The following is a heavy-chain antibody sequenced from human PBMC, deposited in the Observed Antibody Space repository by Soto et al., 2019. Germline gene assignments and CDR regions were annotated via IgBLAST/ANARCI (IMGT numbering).Heavy chain of an antibody. CDR1: GGSISSGGYY. Sequence: QVQLQESGPGLVKPSQTLSLTCTVSGGSISSGGYYWSWIRQHPGKGLEWIGYIYYSGSTYYNPSLKSRVTISVDTSKNQFSLKLSSVTAADTAVYYCARDRVRGGNYDYIWGSYRYTRSGAFDIWGQGTMVTVSS. V-gene: IGHV4-31*03. J-gene: IGHJ3*02. CDR3: ARDRVRGGNYDYIWGSYRYTRSGAFDI. D-gene: IGHD3-16*02. CDR2: IYYSGST.